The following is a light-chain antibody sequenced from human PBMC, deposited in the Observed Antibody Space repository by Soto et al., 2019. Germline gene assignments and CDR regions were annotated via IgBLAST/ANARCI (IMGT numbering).Light chain of an antibody. CDR1: QSVSRY. CDR2: DAS. Sequence: EIVLTQSPATLSLSPGERATLSCRASQSVSRYLAWYQQKPGQAPRLLIYDASNRATGIPARFSGSGSGTDFTLTISSLEPEDFAVYYCQQRSNWSFGGGTKVEIK. V-gene: IGKV3-11*01. CDR3: QQRSNWS. J-gene: IGKJ4*01.